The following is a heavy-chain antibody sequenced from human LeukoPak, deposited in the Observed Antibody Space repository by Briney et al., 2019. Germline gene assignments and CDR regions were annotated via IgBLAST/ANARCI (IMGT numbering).Heavy chain of an antibody. J-gene: IGHJ4*02. CDR1: GGSISTYY. D-gene: IGHD1-1*01. CDR2: IYHSGST. Sequence: SETLSLTCTLSGGSISTYYWSWIRQPPGKGLEWIGYIYHSGSTNYNPSLKSRVTISVDTSKNQFSLKLSSVTAADTAVYYCARVAHNHKVDYWGQGTLVTVSS. V-gene: IGHV4-59*12. CDR3: ARVAHNHKVDY.